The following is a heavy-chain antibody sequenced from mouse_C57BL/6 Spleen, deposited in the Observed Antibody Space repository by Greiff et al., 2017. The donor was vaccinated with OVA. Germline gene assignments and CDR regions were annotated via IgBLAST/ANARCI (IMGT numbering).Heavy chain of an antibody. CDR2: IYPGSGNT. V-gene: IGHV1-84*01. D-gene: IGHD1-1*01. CDR3: ARSAYCYGSSYWYFDV. J-gene: IGHJ1*03. CDR1: GYTFTDYY. Sequence: QVQLQQSGPELVKPGASVKISCKASGYTFTDYYINWVKQRPGQGLEWIGWIYPGSGNTKYNEKFKGKATLTVDTSSSTAYMQLSRRTSEDSAVYFCARSAYCYGSSYWYFDVWGTGTTVTVSS.